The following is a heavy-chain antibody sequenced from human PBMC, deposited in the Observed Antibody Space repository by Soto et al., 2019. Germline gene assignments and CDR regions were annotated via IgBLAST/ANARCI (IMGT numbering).Heavy chain of an antibody. CDR2: IYYSGST. CDR3: ASSIAVAGDLETYAPYSFDY. D-gene: IGHD6-19*01. V-gene: IGHV4-39*01. Sequence: QLQLQESGPGLVKPSETLSLTCTVSGGSISSSSYYWGWIRQPPGKGLEWMGSIYYSGSTYYNPSLKSRVTISVDTSKNQFSVKLSSVTAADTAVYYCASSIAVAGDLETYAPYSFDYLGQGTLVTVSS. J-gene: IGHJ4*02. CDR1: GGSISSSSYY.